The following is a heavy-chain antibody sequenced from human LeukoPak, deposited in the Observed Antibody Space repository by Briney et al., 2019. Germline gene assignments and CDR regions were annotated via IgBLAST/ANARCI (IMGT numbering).Heavy chain of an antibody. CDR1: GFSFTGYG. Sequence: GGSLRLSCAGSGFSFTGYGMNWVRQAPGKGLEWVSYISSSGSTIYYADSVKGRFTISRDNAKNSLYLQMNSLRAEDTAVYYCANIAAAVTNAFDIWGQGTVVTVSS. CDR3: ANIAAAVTNAFDI. J-gene: IGHJ3*02. V-gene: IGHV3-48*04. CDR2: ISSSGSTI. D-gene: IGHD6-13*01.